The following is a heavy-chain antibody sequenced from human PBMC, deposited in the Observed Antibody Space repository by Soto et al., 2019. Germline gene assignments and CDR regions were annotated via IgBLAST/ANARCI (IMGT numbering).Heavy chain of an antibody. CDR3: AAGASVQPDYYYGSGSYGY. CDR2: IVVGSGNT. Sequence: ASVKVSCKASGFTFTSSAMQWVRQARGQRLEWIGWIVVGSGNTNYAQKFQERVTITRDMSTSTAYMELSSLRSEDTAVYYCAAGASVQPDYYYGSGSYGYWGQETLVTVSS. CDR1: GFTFTSSA. J-gene: IGHJ4*02. V-gene: IGHV1-58*02. D-gene: IGHD3-10*01.